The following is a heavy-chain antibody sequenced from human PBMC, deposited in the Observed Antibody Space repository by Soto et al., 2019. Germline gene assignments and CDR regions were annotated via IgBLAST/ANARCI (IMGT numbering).Heavy chain of an antibody. CDR2: ISSSSSYI. D-gene: IGHD5-18*01. V-gene: IGHV3-21*01. J-gene: IGHJ4*02. Sequence: GGSLRLSCAASGFTFSSYSMNWVRQAPGKGLEWVSSISSSSSYIYYADSVKGRFTISRDNAKNSLYLQMNSLRAEDTAVYYCARGQYSYGYYFEYWGQGTLVTVSS. CDR3: ARGQYSYGYYFEY. CDR1: GFTFSSYS.